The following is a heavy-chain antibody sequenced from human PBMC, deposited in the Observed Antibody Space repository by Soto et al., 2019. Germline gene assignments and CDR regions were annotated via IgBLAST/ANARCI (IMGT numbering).Heavy chain of an antibody. D-gene: IGHD2-15*01. CDR1: GYTFTGYY. CDR3: ARVRGPKYCSGGSCYSQDAFDI. V-gene: IGHV1-2*02. CDR2: INPNSGCT. J-gene: IGHJ3*02. Sequence: ASVKVSCKASGYTFTGYYMHWVRQAPGQGLEWMGWINPNSGCTNYAQKFQGRVTMTRDTSISTAYMELSRLRSDDTAVYYCARVRGPKYCSGGSCYSQDAFDIWGQGTMVTVSS.